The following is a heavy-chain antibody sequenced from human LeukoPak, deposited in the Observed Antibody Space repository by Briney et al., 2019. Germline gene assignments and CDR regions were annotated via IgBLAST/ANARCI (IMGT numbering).Heavy chain of an antibody. J-gene: IGHJ4*02. CDR1: GFTFSSYS. CDR3: ARGWYNSGYYCDY. D-gene: IGHD6-19*01. CDR2: ISSSGSTI. Sequence: GGSLRLSCAASGFTFSSYSMNWVRQAPGKGLEWVSYISSSGSTIYYADSVKGRFTISRDNAKNSLYLQMNSLRAEDTAVYYCARGWYNSGYYCDYWGQGTLVTASS. V-gene: IGHV3-48*04.